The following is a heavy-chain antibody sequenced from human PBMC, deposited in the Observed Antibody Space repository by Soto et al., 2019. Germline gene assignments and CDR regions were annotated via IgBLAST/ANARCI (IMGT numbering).Heavy chain of an antibody. CDR2: IIANGGT. D-gene: IGHD2-15*01. V-gene: IGHV3-23*01. CDR3: AKDYTVAADPSCVILFDY. J-gene: IGHJ4*02. CDR1: GFTFNHYA. Sequence: SGGSLRLSCAASGFTFNHYAMSWVRQAPGKGLEWVSIIIANGGTFYADSVKGRFTISRDNSKNTVYLQMSSLRVEDTAIYYCAKDYTVAADPSCVILFDYWGQGALVTVSS.